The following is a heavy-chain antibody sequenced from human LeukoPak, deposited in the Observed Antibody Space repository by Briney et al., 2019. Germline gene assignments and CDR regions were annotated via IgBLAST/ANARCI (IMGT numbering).Heavy chain of an antibody. CDR1: GGPISSGGYY. Sequence: SSETLSLTCTVSGGPISSGGYYWSWIRQHPGKGLEWIGYIYYSGSTYYNPSLKSRVTISVDTSKNQFSLKLSSVTAADTAVYYCARAKGYCSGGSCYLPPFDPWGQGTLVTVSS. J-gene: IGHJ5*02. V-gene: IGHV4-31*02. CDR3: ARAKGYCSGGSCYLPPFDP. D-gene: IGHD2-15*01. CDR2: IYYSGST.